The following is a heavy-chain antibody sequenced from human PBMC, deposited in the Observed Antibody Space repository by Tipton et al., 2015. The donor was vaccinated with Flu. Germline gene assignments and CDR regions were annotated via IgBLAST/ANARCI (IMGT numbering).Heavy chain of an antibody. CDR1: GGSIRSHY. J-gene: IGHJ3*01. CDR3: ARQFCSSVTCYGDDAFDV. V-gene: IGHV4-59*07. D-gene: IGHD2-2*01. Sequence: TLSLTCSVSGGSIRSHYWSWIRQPPGKGLEWIGYISHSGTTSYNPFLKSRLTLSLGTSKNQFSLGLSSVTAADTALYFCARQFCSSVTCYGDDAFDVWGQGTKVIVSS. CDR2: ISHSGTT.